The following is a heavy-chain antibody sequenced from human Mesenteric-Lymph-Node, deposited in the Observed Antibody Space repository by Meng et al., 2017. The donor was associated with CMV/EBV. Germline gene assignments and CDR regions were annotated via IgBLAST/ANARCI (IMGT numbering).Heavy chain of an antibody. CDR2: INPNSGGT. CDR1: GYTFTGYY. J-gene: IGHJ4*02. V-gene: IGHV1-2*02. D-gene: IGHD6-13*01. CDR3: ARDPGSSSWYGGDF. Sequence: ASVKVSCKASGYTFTGYYMHWVRQAPGQGLEWMGWINPNSGGTNYAQKFQGRVTMTRDTSISTAYMELSRLRSEDTAVYYCARDPGSSSWYGGDFWGQGTLVTVSS.